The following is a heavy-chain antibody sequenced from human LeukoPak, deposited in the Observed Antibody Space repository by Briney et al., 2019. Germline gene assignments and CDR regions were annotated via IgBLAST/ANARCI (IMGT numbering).Heavy chain of an antibody. CDR2: IKQDGSEI. D-gene: IGHD6-13*01. J-gene: IGHJ4*02. Sequence: PGGSLRLSCAASGFTFSSHWVAWLRQAPEKGLEWVANIKQDGSEIYYVDSVKGRFTISRDNAKNSLYLQMNSLRVEDTAVYFCARWRTSNWSEFDYWGQGTLVTVSS. CDR3: ARWRTSNWSEFDY. V-gene: IGHV3-7*05. CDR1: GFTFSSHW.